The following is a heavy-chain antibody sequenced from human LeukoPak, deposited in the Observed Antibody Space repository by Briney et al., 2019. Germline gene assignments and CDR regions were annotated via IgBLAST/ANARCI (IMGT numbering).Heavy chain of an antibody. CDR3: ARDGTYTDYDPDFDI. CDR1: GFTFSSYS. D-gene: IGHD5-12*01. V-gene: IGHV3-21*01. CDR2: INSRGSYI. J-gene: IGHJ4*02. Sequence: GGSLRLSCAASGFTFSSYSMNWVRQAPGKGLEWVSSINSRGSYIYYADSVRGRFTISRDNAKNSLYLQMNSLRDDDTAVFYCARDGTYTDYDPDFDIWGQGTLVTVSS.